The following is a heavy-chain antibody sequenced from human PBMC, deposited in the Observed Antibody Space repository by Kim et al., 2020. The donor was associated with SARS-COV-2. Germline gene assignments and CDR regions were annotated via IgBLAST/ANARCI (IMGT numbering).Heavy chain of an antibody. Sequence: SETLSLTCAVSGGSFSDYYWTWVRQSPGRGLEWIGEINHNEDTNYNPSLRSRVTLTVDTSKNQFSLNLNSVTAADTAIYYCARLRSDSRKYWWFDPWGQGTLVTVSS. D-gene: IGHD2-8*02. V-gene: IGHV4-34*01. CDR1: GGSFSDYY. J-gene: IGHJ5*02. CDR3: ARLRSDSRKYWWFDP. CDR2: INHNEDT.